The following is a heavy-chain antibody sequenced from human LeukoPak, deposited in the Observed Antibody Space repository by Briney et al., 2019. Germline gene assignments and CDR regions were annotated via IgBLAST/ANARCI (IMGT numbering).Heavy chain of an antibody. D-gene: IGHD5-18*01. J-gene: IGHJ4*02. V-gene: IGHV3-21*06. CDR2: ISSSSSYI. CDR3: ARDLQGGYSKIDY. Sequence: GGSLRLSCAASGFTLSTYSMNWVRQAPGKGLEWVSSISSSSSYIYYADSVKGRFTISRDNAKNSLYLRMNSLRAEDTAVYYCARDLQGGYSKIDYWGQGTLVTVSS. CDR1: GFTLSTYS.